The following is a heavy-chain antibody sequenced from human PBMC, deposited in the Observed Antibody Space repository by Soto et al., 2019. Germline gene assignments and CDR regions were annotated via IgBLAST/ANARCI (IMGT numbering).Heavy chain of an antibody. CDR2: INSHGSST. D-gene: IGHD2-21*01. Sequence: EVQLVESGGGLVQPGGSLRLSCAASGFSLSTYWMHWVRQAPGKGLVWVSRINSHGSSTSYADSVKGRFTISRDNAKNTLYLQMNSLRADDTAVYDCARDDPIPCDPLDYWGQGTLVTFSS. CDR3: ARDDPIPCDPLDY. CDR1: GFSLSTYW. V-gene: IGHV3-74*01. J-gene: IGHJ4*02.